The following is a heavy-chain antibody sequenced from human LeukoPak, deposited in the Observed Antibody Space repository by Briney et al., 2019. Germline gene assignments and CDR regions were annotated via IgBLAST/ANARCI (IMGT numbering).Heavy chain of an antibody. CDR3: ARLGASSSWYYFDY. D-gene: IGHD6-13*01. CDR2: INHSGST. Sequence: SETLSLTCAVYGGSFSGYYWSWIRQPPGKGLEWIGEINHSGSTNYNPSLKSRVTISVDTSKNQFSLKLSSVTAADTAVYYCARLGASSSWYYFDYWGQGTLVTVSS. CDR1: GGSFSGYY. V-gene: IGHV4-34*01. J-gene: IGHJ4*02.